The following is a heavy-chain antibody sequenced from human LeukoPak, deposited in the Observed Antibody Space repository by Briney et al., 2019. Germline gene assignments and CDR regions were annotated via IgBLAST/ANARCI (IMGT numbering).Heavy chain of an antibody. Sequence: PSETLSLTCTVSGDSISTSNSYWGWIRQPPGKGLEWIGEINHSGSTNYNPSLKSRVTISVDTSKNHFSLKLTSVTAADTAVYYCAREQWAYRSYYDSSGYHDYWGQGTLVTVSS. CDR2: INHSGST. CDR3: AREQWAYRSYYDSSGYHDY. J-gene: IGHJ4*02. CDR1: GDSISTSNSY. D-gene: IGHD3-22*01. V-gene: IGHV4-39*02.